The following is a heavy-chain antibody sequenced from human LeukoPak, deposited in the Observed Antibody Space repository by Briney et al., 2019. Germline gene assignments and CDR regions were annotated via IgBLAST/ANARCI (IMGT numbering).Heavy chain of an antibody. J-gene: IGHJ6*04. CDR3: ARAPSTYYYYYGMDV. CDR1: GYTFTSYY. CDR2: INPSGGST. V-gene: IGHV1-46*01. D-gene: IGHD5/OR15-5a*01. Sequence: ASVKVSCKASGYTFTSYYMHWVRQAPGQGLEWMGIINPSGGSTSYAQKFQGRVTMTRDTSTSTAYMELSSLRSEDTAVYYCARAPSTYYYYYGMDVWGKGTTVTVSS.